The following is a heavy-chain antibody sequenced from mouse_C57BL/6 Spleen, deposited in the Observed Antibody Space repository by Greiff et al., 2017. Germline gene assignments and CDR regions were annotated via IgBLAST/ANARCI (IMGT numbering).Heavy chain of an antibody. Sequence: QVQLQQSGAELVQPAASVSLSCKASGYTFTDYEMHWVKQTPVHGLEWIGAIDPETGGTAYNQKFKGKAILTADKSSSTAYMELRSLTSEYSAVYCCTRSPAWFAYWGQGTLVTVSA. V-gene: IGHV1-15*01. J-gene: IGHJ3*01. CDR1: GYTFTDYE. CDR3: TRSPAWFAY. CDR2: IDPETGGT.